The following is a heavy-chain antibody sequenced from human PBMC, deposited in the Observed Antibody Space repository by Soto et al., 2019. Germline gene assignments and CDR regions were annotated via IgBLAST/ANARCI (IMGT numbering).Heavy chain of an antibody. J-gene: IGHJ5*02. CDR3: ARDRCSSTSCQEGWFDP. CDR1: GFTFSSYE. V-gene: IGHV3-48*03. D-gene: IGHD2-2*01. CDR2: ISNSGSTI. Sequence: EVQLVESGGGLVQPGGSLRLSCAASGFTFSSYEMNWVRQAPGRGLEWISYISNSGSTIWYPDSVRGRFTISRDNSKNTLYLQMNSLRAEDTAVYYCARDRCSSTSCQEGWFDPWGQGTLVTVSS.